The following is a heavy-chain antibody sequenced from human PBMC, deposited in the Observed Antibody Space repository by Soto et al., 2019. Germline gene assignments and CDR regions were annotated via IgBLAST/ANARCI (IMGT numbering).Heavy chain of an antibody. V-gene: IGHV3-23*01. CDR2: ISGSGGST. Sequence: EVQLLESGGGLVQPGGSLRLSCAASGFTFSSYAMSWVRQAPGKGLEWVSGISGSGGSTYYADSVKGRFTISRDNSKNSLYLQTNGLRAEDTAVYYCAKERGSNYGSDAMDVWGQGTTVTVSS. CDR1: GFTFSSYA. D-gene: IGHD3-10*01. J-gene: IGHJ6*02. CDR3: AKERGSNYGSDAMDV.